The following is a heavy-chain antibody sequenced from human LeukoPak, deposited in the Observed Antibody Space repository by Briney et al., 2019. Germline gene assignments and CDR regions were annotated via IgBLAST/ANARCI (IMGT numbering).Heavy chain of an antibody. CDR1: GFTFTSYA. Sequence: GGSLRLSCAASGFTFTSYAMHWVRQAPGKGLEFVAAINSDGDGTYYGNSVKGRFTISRDTSKNTLFLQMDSLRPDDTSVYYCARDKRNSDGWYATFDYWGQGTLVTVSS. D-gene: IGHD6-19*01. J-gene: IGHJ4*02. CDR3: ARDKRNSDGWYATFDY. CDR2: INSDGDGT. V-gene: IGHV3-64*01.